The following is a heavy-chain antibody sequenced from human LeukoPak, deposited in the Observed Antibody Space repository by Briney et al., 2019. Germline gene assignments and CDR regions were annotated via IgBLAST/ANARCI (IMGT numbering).Heavy chain of an antibody. D-gene: IGHD3-22*01. Sequence: PGGSLRLSCAASGFTFSDYYMSWIRQAPGKGLEWVAVIWYDGSNKYYADSVKGRFTISRDNSKNTLYLQMNSLRAEDTAVYYCARDVPAYYYDSSGYTDAFDIWGQGTMVTVSS. CDR3: ARDVPAYYYDSSGYTDAFDI. CDR2: IWYDGSNK. J-gene: IGHJ3*02. CDR1: GFTFSDYY. V-gene: IGHV3-33*08.